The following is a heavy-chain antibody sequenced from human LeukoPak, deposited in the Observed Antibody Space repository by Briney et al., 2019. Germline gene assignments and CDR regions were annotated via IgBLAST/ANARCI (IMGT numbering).Heavy chain of an antibody. V-gene: IGHV1-18*01. Sequence: ASVKVSCKASGYTFTSYGISWVRQAPGQGLEWMGWISAYNGNTNYAQKLQGRVTMTTDTSTSTAYMELRSLRSDDTAVYYCARLAYYYDSSGYYQGYWGQGTLVTVSS. J-gene: IGHJ4*02. CDR2: ISAYNGNT. D-gene: IGHD3-22*01. CDR3: ARLAYYYDSSGYYQGY. CDR1: GYTFTSYG.